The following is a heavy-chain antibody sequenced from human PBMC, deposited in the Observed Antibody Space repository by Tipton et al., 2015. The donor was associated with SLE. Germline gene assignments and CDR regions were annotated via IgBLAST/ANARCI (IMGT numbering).Heavy chain of an antibody. CDR3: ARGPGGYSGYDYYFDY. CDR1: GFTFSSYE. V-gene: IGHV3-48*03. D-gene: IGHD5-12*01. J-gene: IGHJ4*02. Sequence: SLRLSCAASGFTFSSYEMNWVRQAPGKGLEWVSYISSSGSTIYYADSVKGRFTISRDNAKNSLYLQMNSLRAEDTAVYYCARGPGGYSGYDYYFDYWGQGTLVTVSS. CDR2: ISSSGSTI.